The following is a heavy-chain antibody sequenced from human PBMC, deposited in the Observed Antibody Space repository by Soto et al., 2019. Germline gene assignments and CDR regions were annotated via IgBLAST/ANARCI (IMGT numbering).Heavy chain of an antibody. J-gene: IGHJ4*02. CDR1: GGSISSCDYY. CDR3: ARSTLEWLLFN. Sequence: SETLSLTCTVSGGSISSCDYYWSWVRQPPWKGLEWIGYIYYSGSTYYNPSLKSRVTISVDTSKNQFSLKLSSVTAADTAVYYCARSTLEWLLFNWGQGTLVTVSS. V-gene: IGHV4-30-4*01. CDR2: IYYSGST. D-gene: IGHD3-3*01.